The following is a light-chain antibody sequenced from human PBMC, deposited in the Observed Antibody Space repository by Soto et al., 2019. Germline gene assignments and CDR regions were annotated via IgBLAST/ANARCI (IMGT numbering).Light chain of an antibody. CDR1: SSNIGAGYD. Sequence: QSVLTQPPSVSGAPGQRVTISCTGSSSNIGAGYDVHWYQQVPGTAPKLLIYGNINRPSGVPDRCSGSKSVTSASLAITGLQADDDSDYSCQSYASSLAVVFGGGTKLTVL. J-gene: IGLJ2*01. CDR3: QSYASSLAVV. V-gene: IGLV1-40*01. CDR2: GNI.